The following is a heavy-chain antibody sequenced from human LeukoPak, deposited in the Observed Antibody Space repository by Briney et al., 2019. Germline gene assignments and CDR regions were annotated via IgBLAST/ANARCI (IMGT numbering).Heavy chain of an antibody. CDR3: ARDTYNSGWCSDY. V-gene: IGHV1-69*05. Sequence: ASVKVSCKASGGTFSSYAISWVRQAPGQGLEWMGGIIPIFGTANYAQKLQGRVIMTTDTSTSTAYMELRSLRSDDTAVYYCARDTYNSGWCSDYWGQGTLVTVSS. CDR1: GGTFSSYA. D-gene: IGHD6-19*01. J-gene: IGHJ4*02. CDR2: IIPIFGTA.